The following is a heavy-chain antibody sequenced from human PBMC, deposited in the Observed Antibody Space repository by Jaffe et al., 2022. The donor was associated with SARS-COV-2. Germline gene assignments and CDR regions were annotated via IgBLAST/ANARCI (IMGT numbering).Heavy chain of an antibody. CDR2: IGSDGSST. V-gene: IGHV3-74*01. D-gene: IGHD2-15*01. J-gene: IGHJ5*02. CDR3: GREWWPKFDP. CDR1: GFTFSSYW. Sequence: EVQLVESGGGLVQPGGSLRLSCAASGFTFSSYWMHWVRQAPGKGPVWVARIGSDGSSTSYVDSVKGRFTISRDNAKNTLYLQMNSLRAEDTAVYYCGREWWPKFDPWGQGTLVTVSS.